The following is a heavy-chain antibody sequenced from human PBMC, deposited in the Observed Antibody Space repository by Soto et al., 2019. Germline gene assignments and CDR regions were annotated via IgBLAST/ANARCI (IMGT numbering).Heavy chain of an antibody. D-gene: IGHD3-3*01. CDR2: INHSGIT. CDR1: GGSFSGYY. CDR3: ARGPYYDFWNGTYYYYYALDV. V-gene: IGHV4-34*01. J-gene: IGHJ6*02. Sequence: SETLSLTCAVYGGSFSGYYWSWIRQPPGKGLEWIGEINHSGITNYNPSLKSRVTTSVDTSKNQFSLKLTSVTAADTAVYYCARGPYYDFWNGTYYYYYALDVWGQGTTVTVSS.